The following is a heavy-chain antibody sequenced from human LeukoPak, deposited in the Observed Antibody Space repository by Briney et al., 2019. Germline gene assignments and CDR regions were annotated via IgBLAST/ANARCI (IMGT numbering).Heavy chain of an antibody. Sequence: GGSLRLSCAASGFTFSSYAMSWVRQAPGKGLEWVSAISGSGGSTYYADSVKGRFTISRDNSKNTLYLQMNSLIAEDTAVYYCAKGGYSSGWYGPHDAFDIWGQGTMVTVSS. CDR2: ISGSGGST. CDR3: AKGGYSSGWYGPHDAFDI. V-gene: IGHV3-23*01. J-gene: IGHJ3*02. CDR1: GFTFSSYA. D-gene: IGHD6-19*01.